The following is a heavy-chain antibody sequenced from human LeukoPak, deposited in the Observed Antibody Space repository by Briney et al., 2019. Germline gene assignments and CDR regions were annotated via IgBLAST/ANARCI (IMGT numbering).Heavy chain of an antibody. D-gene: IGHD1/OR15-1a*01. CDR1: GFTFSSYA. CDR2: ISGSGGST. V-gene: IGHV3-23*01. Sequence: QTGGSLRLSCAASGFTFSSYAMSWVRQAPGKGLEWVSAISGSGGSTYYADSVKGRFTISGDNSKNTLYLQMNSLRAEDTAVYYCATSLVGTKGPFDDWGQGTLVTVSS. J-gene: IGHJ4*02. CDR3: ATSLVGTKGPFDD.